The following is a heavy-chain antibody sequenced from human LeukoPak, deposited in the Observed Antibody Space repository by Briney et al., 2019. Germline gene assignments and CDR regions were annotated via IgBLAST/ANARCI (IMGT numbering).Heavy chain of an antibody. V-gene: IGHV4-4*02. CDR2: IYHSGST. CDR1: GGSISSSNW. Sequence: SETLSLTCAVSGGSISSSNWWSWVRQPPGKGLEWIGEIYHSGSTNYNPSLKSRVTISVDKSKDQFSLKLSSVTAADTAVYYCARVYSSSWVYYYYYMDVWGKGTTVTISS. J-gene: IGHJ6*03. CDR3: ARVYSSSWVYYYYYMDV. D-gene: IGHD6-13*01.